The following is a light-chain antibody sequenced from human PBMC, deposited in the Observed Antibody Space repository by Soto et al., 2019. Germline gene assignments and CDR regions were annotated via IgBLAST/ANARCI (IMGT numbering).Light chain of an antibody. V-gene: IGKV3-20*01. CDR1: KSVRNSY. J-gene: IGKJ4*01. Sequence: ESVLSQCIFTLSLSPGERATLSCRGSKSVRNSYLGWYQQKPGQAPRLLIYGASTRATGIPDRFSGSGSGTDFTLTISRVEHEDFAVYFCQQYASALLTFGGGIKV. CDR3: QQYASALLT. CDR2: GAS.